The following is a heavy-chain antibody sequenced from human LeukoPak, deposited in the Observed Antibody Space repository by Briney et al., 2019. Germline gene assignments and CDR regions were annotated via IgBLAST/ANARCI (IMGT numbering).Heavy chain of an antibody. CDR2: ISSSSSTI. Sequence: GGSLRLSCAASGFTFSSYSMNWVRQAPGKGLEWVSYISSSSSTIYYADSVKGRFTISRDNAKNSLYLQMNSLRAEDTAVYYCARGIPYYYYYMDVWGKGTTVTVSS. V-gene: IGHV3-48*01. CDR3: ARGIPYYYYYMDV. CDR1: GFTFSSYS. J-gene: IGHJ6*03.